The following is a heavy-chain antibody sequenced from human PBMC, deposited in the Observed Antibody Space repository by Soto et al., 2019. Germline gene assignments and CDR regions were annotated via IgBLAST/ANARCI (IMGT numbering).Heavy chain of an antibody. CDR1: GFTFSSYG. CDR2: IWYDGSNK. J-gene: IGHJ4*02. V-gene: IGHV3-33*01. Sequence: LRLACAASGFTFSSYGMHWVRQAPGKGLEWVEVIWYDGSNKYYADSVKGRFTISRDNSKNTLYLQMSSLRAEDTAVYYCARGFSAGKGSPHDFWGQGSLVTVSS. CDR3: ARGFSAGKGSPHDF. D-gene: IGHD6-13*01.